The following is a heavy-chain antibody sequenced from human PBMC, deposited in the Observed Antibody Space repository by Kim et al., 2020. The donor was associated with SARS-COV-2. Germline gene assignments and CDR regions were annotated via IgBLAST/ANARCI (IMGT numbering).Heavy chain of an antibody. CDR1: GFTFSSYA. Sequence: GGSLRLSCAPSGFTFSSYAMSWVRQAPGKGLKWVSAIGASGGSTYYADSVKGRFTISRDNSKNTLSLQMNSLIAEDTAVYYCAKTKEWPYDFDYWGQGT. D-gene: IGHD3-3*01. J-gene: IGHJ4*02. CDR2: IGASGGST. CDR3: AKTKEWPYDFDY. V-gene: IGHV3-23*01.